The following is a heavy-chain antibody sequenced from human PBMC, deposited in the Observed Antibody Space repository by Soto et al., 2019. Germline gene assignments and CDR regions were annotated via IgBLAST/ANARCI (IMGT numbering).Heavy chain of an antibody. CDR1: GFTFDDYA. J-gene: IGHJ4*02. CDR3: AKDIYSSSSGQDY. CDR2: ISWNGGNI. D-gene: IGHD6-6*01. V-gene: IGHV3-9*01. Sequence: EVQLVESGGGLVQPGRSLRLSCAASGFTFDDYAMHWVRQAPGKGLEWVSGISWNGGNIGYADSVKGRFTISRDNAKNSLFLQMNSMRADDTALYFCAKDIYSSSSGQDYWGQGTPVTVSS.